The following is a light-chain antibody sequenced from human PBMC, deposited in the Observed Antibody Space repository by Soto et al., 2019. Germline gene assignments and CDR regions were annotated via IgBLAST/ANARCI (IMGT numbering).Light chain of an antibody. CDR3: QQYNGYLTWT. CDR1: QSIDRW. CDR2: DAT. Sequence: DIQMTQSPSTLSASVGDRVTITCRASQSIDRWLAWYQQKPGKAPKVLIWDATTLHRGVPSRVSGSTSGTEFILTMSSLQPDDFATYYCQQYNGYLTWTCDQGTKVDVK. J-gene: IGKJ1*01. V-gene: IGKV1-5*01.